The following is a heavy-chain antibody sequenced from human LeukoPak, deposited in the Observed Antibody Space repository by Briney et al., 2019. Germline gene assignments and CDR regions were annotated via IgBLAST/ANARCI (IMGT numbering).Heavy chain of an antibody. Sequence: ASVKVSCKASGYTFTSYGINWVRQAPGQGLEWMGWISAYNGNTNYAQKLQGRVTMTIDTSTNTAYMELRSLRSDDTAVYYCARRLTDSGGYYPYYYYGMDVWGQGTTVTVSS. CDR1: GYTFTSYG. V-gene: IGHV1-18*01. CDR3: ARRLTDSGGYYPYYYYGMDV. D-gene: IGHD3-22*01. CDR2: ISAYNGNT. J-gene: IGHJ6*02.